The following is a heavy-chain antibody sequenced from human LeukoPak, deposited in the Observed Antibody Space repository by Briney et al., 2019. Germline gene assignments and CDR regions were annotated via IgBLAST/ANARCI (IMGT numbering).Heavy chain of an antibody. Sequence: SVKVSCKASGGTFSSYAVSWVRQAPGQGLEWMGGIIPIFGTANYAQKFQGRVTITADESTSTAYMELSSLRSEDTAVYYCARFTYSGYDRRDYWGQGTLVTVSS. V-gene: IGHV1-69*01. CDR3: ARFTYSGYDRRDY. CDR2: IIPIFGTA. CDR1: GGTFSSYA. J-gene: IGHJ4*02. D-gene: IGHD5-12*01.